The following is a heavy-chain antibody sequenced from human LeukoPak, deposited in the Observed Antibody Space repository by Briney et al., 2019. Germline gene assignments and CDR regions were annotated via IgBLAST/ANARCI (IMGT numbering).Heavy chain of an antibody. J-gene: IGHJ4*02. V-gene: IGHV3-74*01. D-gene: IGHD7-27*01. Sequence: GGSLRLSCTASGFIFSSYWMHWVRQPPGKGLEWVSRMNSDGGSTNYADSVKGRLTISRDNAKNTLYLQMNGLRVEDTAVYYCVRDLVYGTGDQRFDYWGQGTLVTVSS. CDR3: VRDLVYGTGDQRFDY. CDR2: MNSDGGST. CDR1: GFIFSSYW.